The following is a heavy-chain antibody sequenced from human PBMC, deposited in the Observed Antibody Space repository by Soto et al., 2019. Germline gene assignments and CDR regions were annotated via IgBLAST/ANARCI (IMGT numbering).Heavy chain of an antibody. CDR1: GGSISSYY. J-gene: IGHJ6*02. V-gene: IGHV4-4*07. Sequence: SETLSLTCTVSGGSISSYYWSWIRQPAGKGLEWIGRIYTSGSTNYNPSLKSRVTMSVDTSKNQFSLKLSSVTAADTAVYYCARGNSSSWYYYYYYGMDVWGQGTTVTVSS. CDR2: IYTSGST. CDR3: ARGNSSSWYYYYYYGMDV. D-gene: IGHD6-13*01.